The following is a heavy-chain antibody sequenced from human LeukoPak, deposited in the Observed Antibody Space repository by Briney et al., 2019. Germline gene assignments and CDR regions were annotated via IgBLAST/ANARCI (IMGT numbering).Heavy chain of an antibody. CDR1: NGSISSYH. CDR2: ILTSGTT. CDR3: ARLRVSGSYLHYFDY. V-gene: IGHV4-4*09. Sequence: SETLSLTCTVSNGSISSYHWSWVRQPPGKGLEWIGYILTSGTTNYNPSLKSRLTISVDTSKNQFTLKPSSVTAADTAVYYCARLRVSGSYLHYFDYWGQGTLVTVSS. D-gene: IGHD1-26*01. J-gene: IGHJ4*02.